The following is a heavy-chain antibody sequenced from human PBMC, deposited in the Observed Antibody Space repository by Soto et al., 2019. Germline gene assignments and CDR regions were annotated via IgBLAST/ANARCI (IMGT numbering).Heavy chain of an antibody. CDR3: ARDGVYSGYAFDY. V-gene: IGHV3-21*01. J-gene: IGHJ4*02. CDR2: ISSSSSYI. D-gene: IGHD5-12*01. CDR1: GFTFSSYS. Sequence: SLRLSCAASGFTFSSYSMNWVRQAPGKRLEWVSSISSSSSYIYYADSVKGRFTISRDNAKNSLYLQMNSLRAEDTAVYYCARDGVYSGYAFDYWGQGTLVTVSS.